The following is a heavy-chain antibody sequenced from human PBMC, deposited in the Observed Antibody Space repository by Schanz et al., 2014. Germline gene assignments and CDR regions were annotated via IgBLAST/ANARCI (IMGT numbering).Heavy chain of an antibody. CDR3: ARENLNWEAFDI. CDR1: GFTFGNYA. Sequence: DVQLVDSGGDLVQPGGSLRLSCAASGFTFGNYAMNWVRQAPGKGLEWVSTISGSGSTTYYADSVKGRFTISRDNAKNSLYLEMTSLRGEDTAVYYCARENLNWEAFDIWGQGTVVTVSS. J-gene: IGHJ3*02. CDR2: ISGSGSTT. V-gene: IGHV3-23*04. D-gene: IGHD7-27*01.